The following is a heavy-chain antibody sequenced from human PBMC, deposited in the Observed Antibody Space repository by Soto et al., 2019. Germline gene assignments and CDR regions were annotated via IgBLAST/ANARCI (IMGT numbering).Heavy chain of an antibody. CDR1: GFSFSTHA. Sequence: EVQLLESGGGLVQPGGSLRLSCAASGFSFSTHAMNWVRQAPGKGLEWVSIVNDVADTTYYAESVKGRFTISRDNSKKILCLQMDSGRGEDTAVYYCARVFRGGAGAYDIWGQGTAVTVSS. CDR3: ARVFRGGAGAYDI. V-gene: IGHV3-23*01. D-gene: IGHD3-10*01. CDR2: VNDVADTT. J-gene: IGHJ3*02.